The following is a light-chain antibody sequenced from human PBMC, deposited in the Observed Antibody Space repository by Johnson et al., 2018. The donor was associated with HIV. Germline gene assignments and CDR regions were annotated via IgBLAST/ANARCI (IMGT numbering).Light chain of an antibody. Sequence: QFVLTQPPSVSAAPGQTVNISCSGNVSNIESYFVSWYQQLPGAAPTLLIYEDNKRPSGIPDRFSGSKSGATATLGITGLQTGDEADYYCGIWDARLRPLYVFGTGTTITVL. CDR3: GIWDARLRPLYV. V-gene: IGLV1-51*02. J-gene: IGLJ1*01. CDR2: EDN. CDR1: VSNIESYF.